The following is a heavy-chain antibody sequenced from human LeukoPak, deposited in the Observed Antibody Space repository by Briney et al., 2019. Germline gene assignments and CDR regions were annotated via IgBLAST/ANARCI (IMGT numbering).Heavy chain of an antibody. Sequence: SETLSLTCTVSGVSISSGSYYWSWIRQPAGKGLEWIVRIYTSGSTNYNPSLNSLITISVDTSKNQFSLKLSSVTAADTAVYYCARDVRETYYYDSSGYEPGYYFDYWGQGTLVTVSS. CDR2: IYTSGST. CDR3: ARDVRETYYYDSSGYEPGYYFDY. V-gene: IGHV4-61*02. J-gene: IGHJ4*02. D-gene: IGHD3-22*01. CDR1: GVSISSGSYY.